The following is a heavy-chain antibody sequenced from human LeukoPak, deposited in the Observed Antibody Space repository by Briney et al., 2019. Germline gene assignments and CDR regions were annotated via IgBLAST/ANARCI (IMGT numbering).Heavy chain of an antibody. J-gene: IGHJ3*02. Sequence: SETLSLTCTVSGGSISSYYWSWIRQPAGKGLEWIGRIYTSGSTNYNPSLKSRVTMSVDTSKNQFSLKLSSVTAADTAVYYCARVRYNWNPTGAFDIWGQGTMVTVSS. V-gene: IGHV4-4*07. CDR2: IYTSGST. D-gene: IGHD1-20*01. CDR3: ARVRYNWNPTGAFDI. CDR1: GGSISSYY.